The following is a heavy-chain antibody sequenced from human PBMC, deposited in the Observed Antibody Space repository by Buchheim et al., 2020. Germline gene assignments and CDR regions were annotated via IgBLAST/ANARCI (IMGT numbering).Heavy chain of an antibody. CDR2: ISYDGSNK. CDR3: ARDLLAAASSGSCNGMDV. J-gene: IGHJ6*02. CDR1: GFTFSSYA. D-gene: IGHD6-13*01. V-gene: IGHV3-30-3*01. Sequence: QVQLVESGGGVVQPGRSLRLSCAASGFTFSSYAMHWVRQAPGKGLEWVAVISYDGSNKYYADSVKGRFTISRDNSKNTLYLQMNSLRAEDTAVYYCARDLLAAASSGSCNGMDVWGQGTT.